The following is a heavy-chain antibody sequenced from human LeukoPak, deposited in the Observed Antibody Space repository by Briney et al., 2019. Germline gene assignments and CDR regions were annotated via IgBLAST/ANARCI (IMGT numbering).Heavy chain of an antibody. V-gene: IGHV3-33*01. CDR1: GFTFGSYC. J-gene: IGHJ5*02. Sequence: GGTLRLSCAASGFTFGSYCMHWVRQAPGKGLEWVAVIWYDGSNNYYADSVKGRFTISRDNSKNTLYLQMNSLRAEDTAVYYCARDRAVDSSGYPIYNWFDPWGQGTLVTVS. D-gene: IGHD6-19*01. CDR3: ARDRAVDSSGYPIYNWFDP. CDR2: IWYDGSNN.